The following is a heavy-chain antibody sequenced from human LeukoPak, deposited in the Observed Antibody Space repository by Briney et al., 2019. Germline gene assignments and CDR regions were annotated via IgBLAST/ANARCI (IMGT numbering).Heavy chain of an antibody. D-gene: IGHD3-10*01. J-gene: IGHJ6*03. Sequence: SETLSLTCAVYGGSFSGYYWSWIRQPPGKGLEWIGEINHSGSTNYNPSLKSRVTISVDTSKNQFSLKLSSVTAADTAVYYCARGITMVRGYYYYYMDVWGKGTTVTVSS. V-gene: IGHV4-34*01. CDR2: INHSGST. CDR1: GGSFSGYY. CDR3: ARGITMVRGYYYYYMDV.